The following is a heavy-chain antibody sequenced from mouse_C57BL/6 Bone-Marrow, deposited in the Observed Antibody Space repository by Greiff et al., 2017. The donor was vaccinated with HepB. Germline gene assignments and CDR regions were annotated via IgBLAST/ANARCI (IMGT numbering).Heavy chain of an antibody. D-gene: IGHD2-4*01. J-gene: IGHJ3*01. Sequence: QVQLQQPGAEQVKPGASVKLSCKASGYTFTSYWMHWVKQRPGQGLEWIGMIHPNSGSTNYNEKFKSKATLTVDKSSSTAYMQLSSLTSEDSAVYYCASRDYWFAYWGQGTLVTVSA. CDR2: IHPNSGST. V-gene: IGHV1-64*01. CDR1: GYTFTSYW. CDR3: ASRDYWFAY.